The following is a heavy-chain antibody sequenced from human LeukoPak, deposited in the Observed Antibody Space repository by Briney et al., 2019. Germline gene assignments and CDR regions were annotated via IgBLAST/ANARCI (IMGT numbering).Heavy chain of an antibody. CDR1: GYTFTSYG. V-gene: IGHV1-18*01. J-gene: IGHJ6*02. CDR2: ISAYNGNT. D-gene: IGHD3-10*01. Sequence: ASVKVSCKASGYTFTSYGISWVRQAPGQGLEWMGWISAYNGNTNYAQKLQGRVTMTTDTSTSTAYMELRSLRSDDTAVYYCARATNRYYYGSGYYYGMDVWGQGPRSPSP. CDR3: ARATNRYYYGSGYYYGMDV.